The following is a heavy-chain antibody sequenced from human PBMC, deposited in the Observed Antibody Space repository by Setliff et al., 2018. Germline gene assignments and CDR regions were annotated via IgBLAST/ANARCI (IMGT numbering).Heavy chain of an antibody. V-gene: IGHV3-64D*09. CDR1: GVTFSSYA. CDR3: VKPLQFVECYDRDAFDI. D-gene: IGHD3-3*01. J-gene: IGHJ3*02. CDR2: ISSNGGST. Sequence: RLSCSASGVTFSSYAMHWVRQAPGKGLEYVSAISSNGGSTYYADSVKGRLTISRDNSKKTLYLQMSCLRAEDTAVYYCVKPLQFVECYDRDAFDICGQGTMVTVSS.